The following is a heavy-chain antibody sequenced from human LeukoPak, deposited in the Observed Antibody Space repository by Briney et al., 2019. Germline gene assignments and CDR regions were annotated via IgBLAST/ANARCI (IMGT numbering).Heavy chain of an antibody. J-gene: IGHJ4*02. CDR2: IWYDGSYR. D-gene: IGHD6-13*01. CDR3: AKVVQYTASTGTGLDY. V-gene: IGHV3-33*06. Sequence: PGGSLRLSCAASGFTFINYGMHWVRQAPGKGVDWVAVIWYDGSYRYYADSVKGRFTISRDNSKNTLYLQMNSLRAEDTAIYYCAKVVQYTASTGTGLDYWGQGTLVTVSP. CDR1: GFTFINYG.